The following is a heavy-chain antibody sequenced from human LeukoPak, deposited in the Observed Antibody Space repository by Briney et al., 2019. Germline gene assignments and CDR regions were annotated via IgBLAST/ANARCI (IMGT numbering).Heavy chain of an antibody. D-gene: IGHD2-8*02. CDR2: ISGSGGST. CDR3: AKLATLVVPLDY. Sequence: TGGSLRLSCAASVFTFSSYAMSWVREAPGKGVGGVSAISGSGGSTNYADSVKGRFTISRDNSKNTLYLQMNSLRAEDTAVYYCAKLATLVVPLDYWGQGTLVTVSS. V-gene: IGHV3-23*01. J-gene: IGHJ4*02. CDR1: VFTFSSYA.